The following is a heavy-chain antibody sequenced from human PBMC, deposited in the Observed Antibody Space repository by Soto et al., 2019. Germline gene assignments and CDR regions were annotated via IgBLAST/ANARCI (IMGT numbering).Heavy chain of an antibody. CDR2: IGSRGRDT. Sequence: VQLVESGGGVVQPGRSLRLSCAVSGFTINSHAMGWVRQAPGKGLEWVSAIGSRGRDTYYADSVKGRFTISRDNSKNTVSLQMNSLRAEDTAVYYCAILGGTYYAFDFWGQGTLVTVS. V-gene: IGHV3-23*04. J-gene: IGHJ3*01. CDR1: GFTINSHA. D-gene: IGHD1-26*01. CDR3: AILGGTYYAFDF.